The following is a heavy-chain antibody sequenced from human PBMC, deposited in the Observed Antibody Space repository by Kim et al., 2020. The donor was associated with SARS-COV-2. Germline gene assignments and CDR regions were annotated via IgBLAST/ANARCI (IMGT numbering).Heavy chain of an antibody. J-gene: IGHJ4*02. CDR3: ARLGPNWDKSMDS. CDR2: IYYTGST. Sequence: SETLSLTCTVSGDSISSSTYYWGWIRQPPGKGLEWIGTIYYTGSTYYNPSLKSRVTISADMSNNQFSLKLSSVTAADTALYYCARLGPNWDKSMDSCGQG. V-gene: IGHV4-39*01. CDR1: GDSISSSTYY. D-gene: IGHD7-27*01.